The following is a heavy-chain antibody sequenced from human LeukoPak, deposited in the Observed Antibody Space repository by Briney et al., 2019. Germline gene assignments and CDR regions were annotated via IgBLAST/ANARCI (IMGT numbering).Heavy chain of an antibody. CDR2: IKQDGSEK. V-gene: IGHV3-7*03. D-gene: IGHD2-15*01. J-gene: IGHJ4*02. CDR3: AKFAQRYCSGGSCHPFDY. Sequence: PGGSLRLSCVASGFTFSSRDWMTWVRQAPGKGLEWVANIKQDGSEKNYVDSVKGRFTISRDNAKNSVDLQMNSLRAEDTAAYYCAKFAQRYCSGGSCHPFDYWGQGTLVTVSS. CDR1: GFTFSSRDW.